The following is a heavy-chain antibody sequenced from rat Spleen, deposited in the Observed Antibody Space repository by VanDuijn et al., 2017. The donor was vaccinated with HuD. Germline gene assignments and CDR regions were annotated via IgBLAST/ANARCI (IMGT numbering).Heavy chain of an antibody. CDR2: ISNDDSNT. D-gene: IGHD1-2*01. Sequence: EVQLVESGGGLVRPGRSLKLSCAASGFTFSDYNMAWVRQAPKKGLEWVATISNDDSNTYYRDSVKGRFTISRDDAKSILYLQMDSLRSEDTATYYCARRTIAAISLDYWGQGVMVTVSS. J-gene: IGHJ2*01. CDR1: GFTFSDYN. V-gene: IGHV5-7*01. CDR3: ARRTIAAISLDY.